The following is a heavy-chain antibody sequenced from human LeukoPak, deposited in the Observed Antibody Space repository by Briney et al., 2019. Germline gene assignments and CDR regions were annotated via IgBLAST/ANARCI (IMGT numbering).Heavy chain of an antibody. D-gene: IGHD6-25*01. Sequence: PGGSLRLSCAASGFTFSSHGMHWVRQAPGKGLEWVAVIWYDGCNKEYADSVKGRFTISRDNSKNTVYLQMNSLRAEDTAVYYCARDISARRMDVWGKGTAVTVSS. CDR2: IWYDGCNK. CDR1: GFTFSSHG. V-gene: IGHV3-33*01. CDR3: ARDISARRMDV. J-gene: IGHJ6*04.